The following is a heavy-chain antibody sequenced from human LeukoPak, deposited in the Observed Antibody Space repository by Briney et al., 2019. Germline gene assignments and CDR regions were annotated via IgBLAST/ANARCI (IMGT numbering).Heavy chain of an antibody. Sequence: SETLSLTCAVYGGSFSGYYWSWIRQPPGKGLEWIGEINHSGSTNYNPSLKCRVTISVDTSKNQFSLKLSSVTAADTAVYYCARDRFGSGDYWGQGTLVTVSS. CDR3: ARDRFGSGDY. J-gene: IGHJ4*02. CDR2: INHSGST. V-gene: IGHV4-34*01. D-gene: IGHD3-10*01. CDR1: GGSFSGYY.